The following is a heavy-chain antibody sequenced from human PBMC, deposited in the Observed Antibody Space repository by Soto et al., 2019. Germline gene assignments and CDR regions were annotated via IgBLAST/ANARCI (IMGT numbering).Heavy chain of an antibody. CDR3: ARVRVIRGVIPSHFGL. CDR2: INPNGGST. Sequence: QVRLVQSGAEVRKPGASVKLSCTAPAVTFTSYFMHWVRQAPGHGLEWIGVINPNGGSTKFAQTFQGRVTMTGDTSTSTAYMDLNSLRSDDTAVYYCARVRVIRGVIPSHFGLWGQGTLVTVSS. V-gene: IGHV1-46*01. CDR1: AVTFTSYF. J-gene: IGHJ4*02. D-gene: IGHD3-10*01.